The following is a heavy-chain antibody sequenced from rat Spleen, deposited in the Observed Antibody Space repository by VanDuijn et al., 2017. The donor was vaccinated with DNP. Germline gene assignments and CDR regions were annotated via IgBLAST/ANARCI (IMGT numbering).Heavy chain of an antibody. V-gene: IGHV2S12*01. CDR2: ISSGGST. J-gene: IGHJ4*01. D-gene: IGHD1-3*01. Sequence: QVQLKESGPGLVQPSQTLSLTCTVSGFSLTSYGVSWVRQPPGKGLEWIAAISSGGSTYYNSALKSRLSISRDTSKSQVFLKLSSLQTEDTATYYCATSTTVATTPPMDAWGQGTSVTVSS. CDR1: GFSLTSYG. CDR3: ATSTTVATTPPMDA.